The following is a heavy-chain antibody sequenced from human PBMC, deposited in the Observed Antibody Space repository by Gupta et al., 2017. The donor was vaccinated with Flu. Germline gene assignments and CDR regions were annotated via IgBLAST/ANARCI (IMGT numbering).Heavy chain of an antibody. CDR3: AKDVRKAAVYYFDY. D-gene: IGHD6-25*01. Sequence: QVPLVASGRGVVQPGWSLRLSCAATGFPFSLHAIHWVRQAHGKRLECVAVISTDGRDYYYADSVKGRFTISRDNAKNSLYLQMNSLIAEDTAVLYCAKDVRKAAVYYFDYWGPGTLITVSS. CDR1: GFPFSLHA. CDR2: ISTDGRDY. V-gene: IGHV3-30*18. J-gene: IGHJ4*02.